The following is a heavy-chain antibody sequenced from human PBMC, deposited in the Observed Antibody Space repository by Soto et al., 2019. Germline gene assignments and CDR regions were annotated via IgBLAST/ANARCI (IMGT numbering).Heavy chain of an antibody. V-gene: IGHV4-30-2*01. Sequence: PSETLSLTCAVSGGSISSGGYSWSWIRQPPGKGLEWIGYIYHSGSTYYNPSLESRVTISVDRSKNQFSLKLNSVTAADTAVYYCARGDYSNLYFDYWGQGTLVTVSS. J-gene: IGHJ4*02. CDR2: IYHSGST. CDR1: GGSISSGGYS. CDR3: ARGDYSNLYFDY. D-gene: IGHD4-4*01.